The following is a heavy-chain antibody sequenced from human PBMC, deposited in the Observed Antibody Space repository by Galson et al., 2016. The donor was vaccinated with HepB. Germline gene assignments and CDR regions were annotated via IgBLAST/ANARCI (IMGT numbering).Heavy chain of an antibody. D-gene: IGHD5-18*01. J-gene: IGHJ6*02. V-gene: IGHV3-33*01. CDR2: LWCDGSNK. CDR3: ARARYSYGYDQYFGMDV. Sequence: SLRLSCATSGFNFSSYGMHWVRQAPGKGLEWVAVLWCDGSNKKYGDSVKGRFTISRDNSKNTLYPQMNTLRAEDTAVYYCARARYSYGYDQYFGMDVWGHGTTVTVSS. CDR1: GFNFSSYG.